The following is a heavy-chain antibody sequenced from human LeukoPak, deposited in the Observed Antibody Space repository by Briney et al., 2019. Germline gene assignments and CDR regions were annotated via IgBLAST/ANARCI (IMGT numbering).Heavy chain of an antibody. Sequence: GGSLRLSCAASGFTFSSYWMSWVRQAPGKGLEWVANIKQDGSEKYYVDSVKGRFTISRDNAKNSLYLQMNSLKTEDTAIYYCGSRGNYDSSYYMDVWGKGTTVTVSS. V-gene: IGHV3-7*03. J-gene: IGHJ6*03. CDR3: GSRGNYDSSYYMDV. CDR2: IKQDGSEK. CDR1: GFTFSSYW. D-gene: IGHD3-22*01.